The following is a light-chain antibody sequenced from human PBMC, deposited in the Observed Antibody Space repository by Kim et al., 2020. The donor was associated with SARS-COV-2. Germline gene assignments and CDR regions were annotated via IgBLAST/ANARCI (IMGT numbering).Light chain of an antibody. CDR3: QQYYNTPT. CDR2: WAS. CDR1: RNILYTSNNKNY. J-gene: IGKJ1*01. V-gene: IGKV4-1*01. Sequence: DIVMTQSPDSLAVSLGERATINCKSSRNILYTSNNKNYLAWYQQKPRQPPKLIIYWASTRESGVPDRFSGSGSGTDFTLTISSLQAEDVAVYYCQQYYNTPTFGQGTKVEIK.